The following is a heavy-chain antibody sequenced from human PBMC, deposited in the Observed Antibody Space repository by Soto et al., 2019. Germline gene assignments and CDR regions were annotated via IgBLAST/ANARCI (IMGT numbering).Heavy chain of an antibody. Sequence: EEQLVESGGGLVKPGGSLRLSCAASGFIFSSYSMNWVRQAPGKGLEWVSSISSSSYFIYYADSVEGRFTISRDNAKNSLYLEMNSLRAEDTAVYYCARNRDHGGNRFFDYGGQGTLFTVSS. CDR2: ISSSSYFI. V-gene: IGHV3-21*01. CDR1: GFIFSSYS. CDR3: ARNRDHGGNRFFDY. D-gene: IGHD4-17*01. J-gene: IGHJ4*02.